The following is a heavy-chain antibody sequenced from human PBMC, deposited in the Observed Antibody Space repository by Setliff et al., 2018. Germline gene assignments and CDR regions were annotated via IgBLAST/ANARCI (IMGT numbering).Heavy chain of an antibody. Sequence: SETLSLTCSVSGGSIRGSSYFWGWIRQPPGEGLEWIGNINDSGSTYYNPSLKSRVTISVDRSKNQVFLRMKSVTAADTSFYYCARMGTDYIMTRVNSYQYYFYMDVWGKGTTVTVSS. J-gene: IGHJ6*03. V-gene: IGHV4-39*01. CDR1: GGSIRGSSYF. D-gene: IGHD5-18*01. CDR2: INDSGST. CDR3: ARMGTDYIMTRVNSYQYYFYMDV.